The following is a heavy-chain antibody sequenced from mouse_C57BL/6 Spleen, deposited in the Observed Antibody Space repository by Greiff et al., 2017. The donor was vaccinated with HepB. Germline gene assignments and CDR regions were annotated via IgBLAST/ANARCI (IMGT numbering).Heavy chain of an antibody. Sequence: QVQLQQSGAELVRPGASVTLSCKASGYTFTDYEMHWVKQTPVHGLEWIGAIDPETGGTAYNQKFKGKAILTADKSSSTAYMELRSLTSEDSAVYYCTRHVRELDYWGQGTTLTVSS. CDR3: TRHVRELDY. J-gene: IGHJ2*01. CDR2: IDPETGGT. CDR1: GYTFTDYE. V-gene: IGHV1-15*01.